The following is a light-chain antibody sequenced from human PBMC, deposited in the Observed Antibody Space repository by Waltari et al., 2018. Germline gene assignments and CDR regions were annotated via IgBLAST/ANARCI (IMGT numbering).Light chain of an antibody. Sequence: EIVMTQAPVTLSVSPGERATLFCRASQSVSSNLAWYQQKPGRSPRLLIYGASIRATGIPARFTGSGSGTEFTLTISRLQSEDFAVYFCQHYNNRPLTFGGGTKVEI. CDR1: QSVSSN. CDR2: GAS. CDR3: QHYNNRPLT. J-gene: IGKJ4*01. V-gene: IGKV3-15*01.